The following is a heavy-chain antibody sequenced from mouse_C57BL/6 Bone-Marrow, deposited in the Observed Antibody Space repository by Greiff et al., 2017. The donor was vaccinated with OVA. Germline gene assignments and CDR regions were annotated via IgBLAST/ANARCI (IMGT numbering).Heavy chain of an antibody. CDR3: ARPSGGRYCDVDV. D-gene: IGHD1-1*02. CDR2: FHPYNDDT. J-gene: IGHJ1*03. CDR1: GYTFTTYP. Sequence: QVQLQQSGAELVKPGASVKISCKASGYTFTTYPIDWVKQNHGKSLEWIGNFHPYNDDTKYNQKFKGKATLTVEQSSSTVYLELSRLTYDDSAVCYCARPSGGRYCDVDVWGTGTTVTVSS. V-gene: IGHV1-47*01.